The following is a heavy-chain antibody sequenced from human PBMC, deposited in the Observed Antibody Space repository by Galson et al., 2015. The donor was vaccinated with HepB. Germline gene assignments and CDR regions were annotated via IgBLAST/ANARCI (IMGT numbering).Heavy chain of an antibody. Sequence: SLRLSCAGYGFTFSIYSMNWVRQAPGKGLEWVSYISGSRNTIKYADSVMGRFSISRDNAKNSVYLQMNSLRVEDTAVYYCARPMTTVSPPYYYGMDVWGQGTTVTVSS. J-gene: IGHJ6*02. D-gene: IGHD4-17*01. V-gene: IGHV3-48*01. CDR1: GFTFSIYS. CDR2: ISGSRNTI. CDR3: ARPMTTVSPPYYYGMDV.